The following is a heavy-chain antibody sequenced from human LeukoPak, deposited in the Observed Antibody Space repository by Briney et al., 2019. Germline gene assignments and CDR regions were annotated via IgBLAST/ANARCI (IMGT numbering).Heavy chain of an antibody. CDR1: GFTFGDYG. CDR2: INWDGSNT. D-gene: IGHD2-15*01. V-gene: IGHV3-33*03. Sequence: GGSLRLSCAASGFTFGDYGMHWVRQAPGKGLEWVAGINWDGSNTDYADSVKGRFTISRDKSKNTLYLKMNSLRAEDTAVYYFAKERNYCSGGICYYLAAFAMW. J-gene: IGHJ3*02. CDR3: AKERNYCSGGICYYLAAFAM.